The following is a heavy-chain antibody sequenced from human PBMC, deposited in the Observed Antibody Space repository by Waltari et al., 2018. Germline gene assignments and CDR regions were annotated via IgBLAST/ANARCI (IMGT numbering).Heavy chain of an antibody. J-gene: IGHJ4*02. V-gene: IGHV4-34*01. Sequence: QVQLQQWGAGLLKPSETLSLTCAVYGGSFSGYYWSWIRQPPGKGLEWIGEINHRGSTNYNPSLKSRVTISVDTSKNQFSLKLSSVTAADTAVYYCARGIRPVVAATHFDYWGQGNLVTVSS. CDR3: ARGIRPVVAATHFDY. CDR2: INHRGST. D-gene: IGHD2-15*01. CDR1: GGSFSGYY.